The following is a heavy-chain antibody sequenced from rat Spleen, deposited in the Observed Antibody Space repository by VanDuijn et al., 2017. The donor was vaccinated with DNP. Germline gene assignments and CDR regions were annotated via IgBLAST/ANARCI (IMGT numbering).Heavy chain of an antibody. V-gene: IGHV3-1*01. CDR1: GYSITSNY. CDR2: ISYSGNT. Sequence: EVQLQESGSGLVKPSQSLSLTCSVTGYSITSNYWGWIRKFPGNKMEYIGHISYSGNTNYNPSLKSRISITRDTSNNHFFLHLNSVTTEDTATYYCARWTRYFDSWGQGVMVTVSS. CDR3: ARWTRYFDS. J-gene: IGHJ2*01. D-gene: IGHD1-7*01.